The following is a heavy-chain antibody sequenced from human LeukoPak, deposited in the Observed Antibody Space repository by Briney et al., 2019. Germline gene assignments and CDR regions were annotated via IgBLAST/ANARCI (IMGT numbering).Heavy chain of an antibody. J-gene: IGHJ4*02. V-gene: IGHV4-59*08. CDR3: ARTGPGTRYYDILTGYYEPVPYFDY. CDR2: IYYSGST. Sequence: SETLSLTCTVSGGSISSYYWSWIRQPPGKGLEWIGYIYYSGSTNCNPSLKSRVTISVDTSKNQFSLKLSSVTAADTAVYYCARTGPGTRYYDILTGYYEPVPYFDYWGQGTLVTVSS. CDR1: GGSISSYY. D-gene: IGHD3-9*01.